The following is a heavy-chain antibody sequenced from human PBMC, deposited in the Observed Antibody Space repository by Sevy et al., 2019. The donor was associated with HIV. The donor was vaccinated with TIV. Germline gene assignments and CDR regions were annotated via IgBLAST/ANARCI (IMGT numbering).Heavy chain of an antibody. CDR3: ARAYTSFSSGWYKDYYGMDV. CDR2: ISSSSSYI. J-gene: IGHJ6*02. Sequence: GGSLRLSCAASGFTFSSYSMNWVRQAPGKGLEWVSSISSSSSYIYYADSVKGRFTISRDNAKNSLYLQMNSLRAEYTAVYYCARAYTSFSSGWYKDYYGMDVWGQGTTVTVSS. V-gene: IGHV3-21*01. CDR1: GFTFSSYS. D-gene: IGHD6-19*01.